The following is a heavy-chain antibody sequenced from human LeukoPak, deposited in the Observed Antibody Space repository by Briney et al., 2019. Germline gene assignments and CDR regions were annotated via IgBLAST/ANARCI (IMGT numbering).Heavy chain of an antibody. CDR2: IIPIFGTA. D-gene: IGHD2-21*02. Sequence: SVKVSCKASGGTFSSYAISWVRQASGQGLEWMGRIIPIFGTANYAQKFQGRVTITTDESTSTAYMELSSLRSEDTAVYYCARSRGYCGGDCRLDYWGQGTLVTVSS. CDR3: ARSRGYCGGDCRLDY. CDR1: GGTFSSYA. V-gene: IGHV1-69*05. J-gene: IGHJ4*02.